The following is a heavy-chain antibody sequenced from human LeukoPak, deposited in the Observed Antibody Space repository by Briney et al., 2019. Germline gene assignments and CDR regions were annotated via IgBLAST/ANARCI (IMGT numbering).Heavy chain of an antibody. Sequence: SETRSLTWTVAGGSMSTDNYDWVWIRQPPRTGLEGIANMYYNGGKRYSRSRPLRSRVTISVDTSATQFSLRLSCVTAADTAVYYCASRSYRADVDIWGQGTTVTVSS. CDR1: GGSMSTDNYD. CDR2: MYYNGGK. J-gene: IGHJ6*02. CDR3: ASRSYRADVDI. D-gene: IGHD3-10*01. V-gene: IGHV4-39*01.